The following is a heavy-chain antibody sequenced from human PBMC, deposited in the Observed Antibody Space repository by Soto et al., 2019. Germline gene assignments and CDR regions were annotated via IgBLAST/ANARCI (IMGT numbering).Heavy chain of an antibody. D-gene: IGHD1-7*01. CDR1: GYTFTSYG. Sequence: GASVKVSCKASGYTFTSYGISWVRQAPGQGLEWMGWISAYNGNTNYAQKLQGRVTMTIDTSTSTAYMELRSLRSDDTAVYYCASLGRRGTENGYYYGMDVWGQGTTVTVSS. J-gene: IGHJ6*02. V-gene: IGHV1-18*04. CDR2: ISAYNGNT. CDR3: ASLGRRGTENGYYYGMDV.